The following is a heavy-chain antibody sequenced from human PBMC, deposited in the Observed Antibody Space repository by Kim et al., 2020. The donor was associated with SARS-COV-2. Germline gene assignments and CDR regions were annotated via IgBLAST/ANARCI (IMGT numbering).Heavy chain of an antibody. CDR3: ARDLEEYYDFWSGSYGMDV. J-gene: IGHJ6*02. Sequence: KGRFTIARDNAKKTLYLQMNSLRAEDTAVYYCARDLEEYYDFWSGSYGMDVWGQGTTVTVSS. D-gene: IGHD3-3*01. V-gene: IGHV3-30*01.